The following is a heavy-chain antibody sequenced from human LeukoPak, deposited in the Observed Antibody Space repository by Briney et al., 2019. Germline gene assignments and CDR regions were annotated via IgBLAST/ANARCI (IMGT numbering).Heavy chain of an antibody. CDR3: ATTRGVITLDGYHYYIDV. D-gene: IGHD3-10*01. CDR1: GGSFSDFY. Sequence: PSETLSLTRAVYGGSFSDFYCTWIRQPPGKGLEWIGEINHSGNTNYNPSLKSRVTILLDTSKNQFSLKVRSVTAADTAVYYCATTRGVITLDGYHYYIDVWGKGTTVTVSS. CDR2: INHSGNT. J-gene: IGHJ6*03. V-gene: IGHV4-34*01.